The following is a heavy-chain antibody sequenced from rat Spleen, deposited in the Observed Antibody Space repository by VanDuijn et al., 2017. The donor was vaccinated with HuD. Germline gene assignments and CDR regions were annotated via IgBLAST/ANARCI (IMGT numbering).Heavy chain of an antibody. Sequence: EVQLVESGGGLVQPGRSMKLSCAASGFTFSNYYMAWVRQAPTKGLEWVVSISTGGSNTYYRDSVKGRFCISRDNAKSTLYLQMDSLRSEDTATYYCASHNDNSGSNWFPYWGQGTLVTVSS. CDR3: ASHNDNSGSNWFPY. D-gene: IGHD4-3*01. CDR2: ISTGGSNT. J-gene: IGHJ3*01. CDR1: GFTFSNYY. V-gene: IGHV5-25*01.